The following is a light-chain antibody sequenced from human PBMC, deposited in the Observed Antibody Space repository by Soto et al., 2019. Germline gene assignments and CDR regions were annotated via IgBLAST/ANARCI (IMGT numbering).Light chain of an antibody. Sequence: QSVLTQPPSVSGAPGQRVTISCTGSSSNIGAGYDVHWYQQLPGTAPKLLIYGNSNRPSGVPDRFSGSKSGTSASLAITGLQAEDEADYYCQSYDSSLSRGVFGGGTMLTVL. CDR1: SSNIGAGYD. V-gene: IGLV1-40*01. J-gene: IGLJ2*01. CDR2: GNS. CDR3: QSYDSSLSRGV.